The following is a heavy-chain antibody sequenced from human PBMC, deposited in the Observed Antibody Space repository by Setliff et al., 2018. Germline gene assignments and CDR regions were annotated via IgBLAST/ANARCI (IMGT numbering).Heavy chain of an antibody. CDR3: ARDAAFGGSSWYYYGMDV. CDR2: IYYSGST. V-gene: IGHV4-59*12. D-gene: IGHD6-13*01. J-gene: IGHJ6*02. CDR1: GDSMSFSY. Sequence: PSETLSLTCSVSGDSMSFSYWSWIRQPPGKGLEWIGYIYYSGSTDSHPSLKSRVSISIDTSKNQFSLKLSSVTAADTAVYYCARDAAFGGSSWYYYGMDVWGQGTKVTVSS.